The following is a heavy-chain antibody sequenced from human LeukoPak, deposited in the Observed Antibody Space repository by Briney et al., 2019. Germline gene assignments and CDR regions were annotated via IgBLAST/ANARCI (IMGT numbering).Heavy chain of an antibody. D-gene: IGHD3-10*01. J-gene: IGHJ6*02. CDR2: INHNSGGT. V-gene: IGHV1-2*02. CDR1: GSTFSGYY. Sequence: ASVKVSCKASGSTFSGYYMHWVRQAPGQGLEWMGWINHNSGGTSYAQKFQGRVTMTRDTSISTAYMELSRLRSDVSAMYYCATSGMVRGMEVWGQGTTVSVSS. CDR3: ATSGMVRGMEV.